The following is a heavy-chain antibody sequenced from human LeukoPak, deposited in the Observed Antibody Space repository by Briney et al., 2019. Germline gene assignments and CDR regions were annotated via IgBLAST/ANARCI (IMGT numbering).Heavy chain of an antibody. D-gene: IGHD6-6*01. J-gene: IGHJ4*02. Sequence: PSETLSLTCTVSGASIRNYYWSWLRQPPGKGLEWIGYIHYSGGTNYNPSLKSRVTISVDTSKNQFSLKLSSVTAADTAVYYCARGRGSSSPFDYWGQGTLVTVSS. CDR2: IHYSGGT. CDR3: ARGRGSSSPFDY. V-gene: IGHV4-59*01. CDR1: GASIRNYY.